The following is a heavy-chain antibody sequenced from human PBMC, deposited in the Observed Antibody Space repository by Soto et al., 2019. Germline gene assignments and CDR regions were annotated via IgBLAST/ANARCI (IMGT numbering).Heavy chain of an antibody. V-gene: IGHV4-31*03. CDR3: ARAGDYGTFDI. Sequence: QVQLQESGPGLVKPSQTLSLTCTVSGGSFSSGGYHWSWIRQHPGKGLEWIGYIYYSGRTNYNPYLKSRVTISVDTSKNQFSLKLSSVTAADTAVYYCARAGDYGTFDIWGQGTMVTVSS. J-gene: IGHJ3*02. D-gene: IGHD4-17*01. CDR1: GGSFSSGGYH. CDR2: IYYSGRT.